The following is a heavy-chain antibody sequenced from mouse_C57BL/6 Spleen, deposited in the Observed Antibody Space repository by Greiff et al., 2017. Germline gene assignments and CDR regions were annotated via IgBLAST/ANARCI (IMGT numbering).Heavy chain of an antibody. CDR3: ATGLLVRGGFAY. J-gene: IGHJ3*01. Sequence: QVQLQQPGAELVKPGASVKMSCKASGYTFTSYWITWVKQRPGQGLEWIGHIYPGSGSTNYNEKFKSKDTLTVDKSSSTAYMQLSSLTSEDSAVYYCATGLLVRGGFAYWGQVTLVTVSA. CDR1: GYTFTSYW. CDR2: IYPGSGST. V-gene: IGHV1-55*01. D-gene: IGHD2-10*01.